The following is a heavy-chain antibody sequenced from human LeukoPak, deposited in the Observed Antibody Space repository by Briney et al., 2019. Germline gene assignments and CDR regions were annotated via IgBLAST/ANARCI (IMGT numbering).Heavy chain of an antibody. D-gene: IGHD3-22*01. CDR3: ARESPKGNYYDSSGRRDY. CDR1: GFTFSSYA. CDR2: ISGSGGST. J-gene: IGHJ4*02. Sequence: PGGSLRLSXAASGFTFSSYAMSWVRQAPGKGVEWVSAISGSGGSTYYADSVKGRFTISRDNSKNSLYLQMNSLRAEDTALYYCARESPKGNYYDSSGRRDYWGQGTLVTVSS. V-gene: IGHV3-23*01.